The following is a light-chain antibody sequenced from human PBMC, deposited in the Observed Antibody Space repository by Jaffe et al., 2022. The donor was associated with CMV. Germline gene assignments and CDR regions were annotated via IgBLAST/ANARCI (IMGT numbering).Light chain of an antibody. J-gene: IGKJ4*01. CDR3: QQYNNWLT. CDR1: QSVGSA. V-gene: IGKV3D-15*01. Sequence: EIVMTQSPATLSVSPGERATLSCRASQSVGSALAWYQQKPGQAPRLLIYGASSRATGIPDRFSGSGSGTEFTLTISSLQSEDFAVYYCQQYNNWLTFGGGTKVQIK. CDR2: GAS.